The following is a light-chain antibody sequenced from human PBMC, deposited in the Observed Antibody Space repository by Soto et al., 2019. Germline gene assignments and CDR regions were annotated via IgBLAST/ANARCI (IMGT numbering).Light chain of an antibody. CDR2: DVT. J-gene: IGLJ1*01. CDR1: SSDVGGYDY. V-gene: IGLV2-14*01. CDR3: SSYTSSSTYV. Sequence: QSVLTQPASVSGSPGQSVTISCTGTSSDVGGYDYVSWYQHHPGKAPKLVIYDVTYRPSGVSDRFSGSKSANTASLTISGLQAEDEADYYCSSYTSSSTYVVGTGTKVTVL.